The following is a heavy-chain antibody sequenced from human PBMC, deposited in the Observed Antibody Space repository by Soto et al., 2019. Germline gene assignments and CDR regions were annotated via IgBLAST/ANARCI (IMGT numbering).Heavy chain of an antibody. D-gene: IGHD6-6*01. CDR3: ASLVAAPSSFSSYYYGMDV. Sequence: GSLRLSCAASGFTFRSYTMDWVRQAPGKGLEWVSFISSSSSDIYYADSVKGRFTVSRDNAKNSLYLQMNSLRAEDTAVYYCASLVAAPSSFSSYYYGMDVWGQGTTVTVSS. CDR1: GFTFRSYT. CDR2: ISSSSSDI. J-gene: IGHJ6*02. V-gene: IGHV3-21*01.